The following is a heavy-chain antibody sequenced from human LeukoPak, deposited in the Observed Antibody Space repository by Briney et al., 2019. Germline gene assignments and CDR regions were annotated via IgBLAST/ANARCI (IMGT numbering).Heavy chain of an antibody. CDR3: ARDRYYYDSSGYYGGDAFDI. V-gene: IGHV1-18*01. CDR1: GYTFTSYG. Sequence: GASVKVSCKASGYTFTSYGISWVRQAPGQGREGMGWISAYNGNTNYAQKLQGRVTMTTDTSTSTAYMELRSLRSDDTAVYYCARDRYYYDSSGYYGGDAFDIWGQGTMVTVSS. CDR2: ISAYNGNT. D-gene: IGHD3-22*01. J-gene: IGHJ3*02.